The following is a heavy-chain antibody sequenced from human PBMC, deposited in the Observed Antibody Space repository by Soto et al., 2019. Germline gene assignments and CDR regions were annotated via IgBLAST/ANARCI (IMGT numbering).Heavy chain of an antibody. CDR2: ISGSGGST. Sequence: GGSLRLSCAASGFTFSSYAMSWVRQAPGKGLEWVSAISGSGGSTYYADSVKGRFTISRDNSKNTLYLQMNSLRAEDTAVYYCAKRAADILTGYSTDYYMDVWGKGTTVTVSS. D-gene: IGHD3-9*01. J-gene: IGHJ6*03. CDR3: AKRAADILTGYSTDYYMDV. V-gene: IGHV3-23*01. CDR1: GFTFSSYA.